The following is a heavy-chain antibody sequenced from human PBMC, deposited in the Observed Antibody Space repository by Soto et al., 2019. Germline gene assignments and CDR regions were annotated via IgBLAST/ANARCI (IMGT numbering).Heavy chain of an antibody. V-gene: IGHV4-59*01. CDR2: IYYSGST. J-gene: IGHJ4*02. CDR1: GGSISSYY. D-gene: IGHD3-9*01. Sequence: SETLSLTCTVSGGSISSYYWSWIRQPPGKGLEWIGYIYYSGSTNYNPSLKSRVTISVDTSKNQFSLKLSSVTAADTAVYYCAGAYYDILTGFNWGQGTLVTVSS. CDR3: AGAYYDILTGFN.